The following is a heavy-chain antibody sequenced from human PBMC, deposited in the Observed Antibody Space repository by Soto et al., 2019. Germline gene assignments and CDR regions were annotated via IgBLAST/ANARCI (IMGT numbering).Heavy chain of an antibody. CDR3: ARYCSGGSCYSYYYGMDV. J-gene: IGHJ6*02. V-gene: IGHV4-34*01. Sequence: QVQLQQWGAGLLKPSETLSLTCAVYGGSFSGYYWSWIRQPPGKGLEWIGEINHSGSTNYNPSLKSRVTISVYTSQNQFSLKLSSVTAADTAVYYCARYCSGGSCYSYYYGMDVWGQGTTVTVSS. CDR1: GGSFSGYY. CDR2: INHSGST. D-gene: IGHD2-15*01.